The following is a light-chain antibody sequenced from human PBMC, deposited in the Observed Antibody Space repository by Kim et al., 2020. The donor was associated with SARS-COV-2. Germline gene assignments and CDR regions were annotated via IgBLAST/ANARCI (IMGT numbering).Light chain of an antibody. V-gene: IGKV3-15*01. CDR1: QSVSNN. Sequence: EIVLTQSPATLSLSPGERATLSCRASQSVSNNLAWYQHKPGQPPRLLIYGASTRATGVPDRFSGSGSGTDFTLTVSSLQSEDFAIYYFHQDNEWLPGDTFGQENSLEI. J-gene: IGKJ2*01. CDR3: HQDNEWLPGDT. CDR2: GAS.